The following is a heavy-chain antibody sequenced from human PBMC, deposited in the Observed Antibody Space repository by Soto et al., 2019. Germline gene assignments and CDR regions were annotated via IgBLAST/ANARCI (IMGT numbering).Heavy chain of an antibody. CDR3: ARSGYCTNGVCYTPFDY. V-gene: IGHV4-30-4*01. Sequence: QVQLQESGPGLVKPSQTLSLTCTVSGGSISSGDYYWSWIRQPPGKGLEWIGYIYYSGSTYYNPSLKSRVTISVDTSKNPFSLKLSSVTAADTAVYYCARSGYCTNGVCYTPFDYWGQGTLVTVSS. D-gene: IGHD2-8*01. CDR2: IYYSGST. CDR1: GGSISSGDYY. J-gene: IGHJ4*02.